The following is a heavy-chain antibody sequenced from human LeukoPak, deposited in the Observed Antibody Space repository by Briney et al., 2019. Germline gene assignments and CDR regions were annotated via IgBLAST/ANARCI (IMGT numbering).Heavy chain of an antibody. CDR1: GFTFTTYG. V-gene: IGHV1-18*01. D-gene: IGHD4-23*01. CDR2: ISAYNGNT. Sequence: ASVKVSCKASGFTFTTYGFSWVRQAPGQGLEWMGWISAYNGNTNYAQKLQGRVTMTTDTSTRTAYMELRSLRSDDTAVYYCARDRVYGDKGRFDYWGQGTLVTVSS. CDR3: ARDRVYGDKGRFDY. J-gene: IGHJ4*02.